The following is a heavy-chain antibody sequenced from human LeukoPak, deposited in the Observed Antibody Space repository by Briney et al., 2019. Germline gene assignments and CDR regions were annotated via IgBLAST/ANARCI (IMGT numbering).Heavy chain of an antibody. D-gene: IGHD3-22*01. J-gene: IGHJ4*02. CDR3: ARHLPPIYYYDSSSYPLDDY. CDR1: GYSFTSYW. CDR2: IDPSDSYT. V-gene: IGHV5-10-1*01. Sequence: AGESLKISCKGSGYSFTSYWISWVRQMPGKGLEWMGRIDPSDSYTYYSPSFQGHVTISADKSISTAYLQWSSLKASDTAMYYCARHLPPIYYYDSSSYPLDDYWGQGTLVTVSS.